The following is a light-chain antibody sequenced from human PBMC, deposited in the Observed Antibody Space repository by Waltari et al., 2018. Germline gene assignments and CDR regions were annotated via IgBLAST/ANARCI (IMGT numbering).Light chain of an antibody. V-gene: IGKV4-1*01. Sequence: DIVMTQSPDSLTVSPGERATINCRSSQSVSDHVNNKNYLAWYRQKPGQPPKLLISWASTREFGVPDRFSGSGSGTEFTLTISSLQPEDVAVYYCQQYYNTPPTFGQGTKMEIK. CDR2: WAS. CDR3: QQYYNTPPT. CDR1: QSVSDHVNNKNY. J-gene: IGKJ1*01.